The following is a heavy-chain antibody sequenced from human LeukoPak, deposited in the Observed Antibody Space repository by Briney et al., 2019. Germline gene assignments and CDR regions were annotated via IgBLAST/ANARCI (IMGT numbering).Heavy chain of an antibody. CDR2: SNDSGGT. CDR3: ARDRNWGRGYFDL. Sequence: SETLSLTCAVYGGTFSGYYWSWIRQPPGKGLEWVGESNDSGGTNYNPSLKSRVTISADKSKNQVSLKLTSVTAADTAVYYCARDRNWGRGYFDLWGRGTLVIVSS. CDR1: GGTFSGYY. V-gene: IGHV4-34*01. D-gene: IGHD3-16*01. J-gene: IGHJ2*01.